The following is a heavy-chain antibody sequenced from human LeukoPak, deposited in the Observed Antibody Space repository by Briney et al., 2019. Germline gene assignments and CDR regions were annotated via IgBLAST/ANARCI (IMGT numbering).Heavy chain of an antibody. CDR3: ARDHQWLVRLHYYYMDV. J-gene: IGHJ6*03. CDR2: IYSGGST. D-gene: IGHD6-19*01. V-gene: IGHV3-66*01. CDR1: GFTVSNNY. Sequence: GGSLRLSCAASGFTVSNNYMNWVRQAPGKGLEWVSVIYSGGSTSYADSVKGRFTISRDNSRNTVSLQMNTLRAEDTAVYYCARDHQWLVRLHYYYMDVWGKGTTVTISS.